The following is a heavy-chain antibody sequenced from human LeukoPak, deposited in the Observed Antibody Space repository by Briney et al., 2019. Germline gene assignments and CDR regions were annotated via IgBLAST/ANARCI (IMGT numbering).Heavy chain of an antibody. J-gene: IGHJ4*02. V-gene: IGHV4-34*01. CDR3: ARGSHYCDSSGYYFDY. CDR2: INQRGSN. CDR1: GGSFSGYY. D-gene: IGHD3-22*01. Sequence: SETLSLTCAVYGGSFSGYYSSWSRHPPGKGLEWIGEINQRGSNNYNTSLKSRVTIPVDTSKNQFSMKMSYETAADTAVYYCARGSHYCDSSGYYFDYWGQGTLVLVSS.